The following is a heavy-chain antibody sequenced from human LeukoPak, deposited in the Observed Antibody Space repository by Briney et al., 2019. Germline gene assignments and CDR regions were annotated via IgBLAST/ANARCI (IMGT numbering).Heavy chain of an antibody. D-gene: IGHD3-10*01. CDR2: ITGSGNGT. Sequence: GGSLRLSCAASGFTFNIYAMSWVRQALGEGLEWVAAITGSGNGTFSAGSVKGRFTISRDNSTNNLYLQMDSLRVEDTAVYYCAKERASGNYWGYFDSWGQGTLVTVSS. CDR3: AKERASGNYWGYFDS. J-gene: IGHJ4*02. V-gene: IGHV3-23*01. CDR1: GFTFNIYA.